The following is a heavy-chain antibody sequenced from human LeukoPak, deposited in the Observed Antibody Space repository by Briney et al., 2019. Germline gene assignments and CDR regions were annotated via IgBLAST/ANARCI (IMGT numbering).Heavy chain of an antibody. CDR2: MNPKSGNT. V-gene: IGHV1-8*01. J-gene: IGHJ5*02. CDR3: ARAKTIAAVYNWFDP. CDR1: GCTFTSYE. Sequence: ASVKVSCKASGCTFTSYEIAWVRQATGQGLEWMGWMNPKSGNTGYVQKFQGRVTMTRNTSISTAYMELSSLRSEDTAVYYCARAKTIAAVYNWFDPWGQGTLVTVSS. D-gene: IGHD6-6*01.